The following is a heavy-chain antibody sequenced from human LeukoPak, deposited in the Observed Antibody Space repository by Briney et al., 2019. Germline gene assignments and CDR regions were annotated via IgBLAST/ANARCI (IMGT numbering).Heavy chain of an antibody. D-gene: IGHD3-22*01. CDR3: ATDHDYDSTAYRAFAY. CDR1: GFTFSSCW. Sequence: PGGSLRLSCAASGFTFSSCWMTWARQAPGRGLEWVANIKEDGSETYYVDSVKGRFTVSRDNAENSLYLQMSSLRAEDTGIYYCATDHDYDSTAYRAFAYWGLRTLVTVSS. V-gene: IGHV3-7*03. J-gene: IGHJ4*02. CDR2: IKEDGSET.